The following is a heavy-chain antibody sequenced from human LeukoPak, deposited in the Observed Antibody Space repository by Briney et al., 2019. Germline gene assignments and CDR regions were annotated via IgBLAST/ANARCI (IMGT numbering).Heavy chain of an antibody. CDR2: ISWNSGSI. CDR1: GFTFDDYA. CDR3: AKESTSYCSGGSSYSAYMDV. V-gene: IGHV3-9*03. D-gene: IGHD2-15*01. Sequence: PGRSLRLSCAASGFTFDDYAMHWVRQAPGKGLEWVSGISWNSGSIGYADSVKGRFTISRDNAKNSLYLQMNSLRADDMALYYCAKESTSYCSGGSSYSAYMDVWGKGTPVTVSS. J-gene: IGHJ6*03.